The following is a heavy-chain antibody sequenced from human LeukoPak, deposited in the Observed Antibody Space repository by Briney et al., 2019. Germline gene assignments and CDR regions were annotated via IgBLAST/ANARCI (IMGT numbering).Heavy chain of an antibody. CDR3: ARDLTLYSGYDFFAFDI. V-gene: IGHV1-2*02. CDR2: INPSSGGT. Sequence: ASVKVSRKASGYTFTGYYMHWVRQAPGQGLEWMGWINPSSGGTNYAQKFQGRVTMTRDTSISTAYMELSRLRSDDTAVYYCARDLTLYSGYDFFAFDIWGQGTMVTVSS. J-gene: IGHJ3*02. D-gene: IGHD5-12*01. CDR1: GYTFTGYY.